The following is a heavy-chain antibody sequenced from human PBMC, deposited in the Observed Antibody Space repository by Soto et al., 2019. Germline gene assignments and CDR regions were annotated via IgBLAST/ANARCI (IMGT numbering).Heavy chain of an antibody. CDR3: ASARASAISWYFAI. D-gene: IGHD2-2*02. V-gene: IGHV4-30-4*01. CDR1: GGSISSGDYY. Sequence: QVQLQESGPGLVKPSQTLSLTCTVSGGSISSGDYYWSWIRQPPGKGLEWLGYIYYCGTTYYNASLRSRVSISVDTSTNQFSLKLRSVIAADTAVYYCASARASAISWYFAIWGRGTLFTVSS. J-gene: IGHJ2*01. CDR2: IYYCGTT.